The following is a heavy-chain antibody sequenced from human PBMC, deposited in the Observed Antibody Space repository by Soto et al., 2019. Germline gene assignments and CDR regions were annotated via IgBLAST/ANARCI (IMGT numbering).Heavy chain of an antibody. D-gene: IGHD4-17*01. CDR1: EGLYSDYD. CDR3: ANDYGDYRNDAFDI. V-gene: IGHV4-34*01. CDR2: IHHSGAT. Sequence: SETLSLTCAVDEGLYSDYDWSWIRQTPGKGLEWIGEIHHSGATNYNPSLKSRVTISLDRSKNQFTLNLSSMTAADAGVYYCANDYGDYRNDAFDIWSPGSSVTVSS. J-gene: IGHJ3*02.